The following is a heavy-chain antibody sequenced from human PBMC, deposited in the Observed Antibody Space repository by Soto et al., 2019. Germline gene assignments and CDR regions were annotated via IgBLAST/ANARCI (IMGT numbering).Heavy chain of an antibody. CDR1: GYSFTSYW. CDR3: ARDKILRDIVATRQLYYYYYGMDV. J-gene: IGHJ6*02. D-gene: IGHD5-12*01. V-gene: IGHV5-51*01. CDR2: IYPGDSDT. Sequence: LGESLKISCKGSGYSFTSYWIGWVSQMPGKGLEWMGIIYPGDSDTRYSPSFQGQVTASRDNSENTLYLQMNSLRAEDTGVYYCARDKILRDIVATRQLYYYYYGMDVWGQGTTVTVSS.